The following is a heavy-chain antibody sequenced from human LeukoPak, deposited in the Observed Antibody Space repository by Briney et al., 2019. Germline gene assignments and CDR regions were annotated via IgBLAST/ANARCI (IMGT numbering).Heavy chain of an antibody. CDR3: AREGSDTAMILGDILNDY. Sequence: GGSLRLSCAASGFTFSSYSMNWVRQAPGKGLEWVSSISSSSSYIYYADSVKGRFTISRDNAKSSLYLQMNSLRAEDTAVYYCAREGSDTAMILGDILNDYWGQGTLVTVSS. CDR2: ISSSSSYI. D-gene: IGHD5-18*01. V-gene: IGHV3-21*01. CDR1: GFTFSSYS. J-gene: IGHJ4*02.